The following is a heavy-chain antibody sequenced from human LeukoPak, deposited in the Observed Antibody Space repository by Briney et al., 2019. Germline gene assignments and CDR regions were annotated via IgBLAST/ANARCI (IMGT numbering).Heavy chain of an antibody. CDR2: IYYSGST. CDR1: GGSISSSSYY. CDR3: AGRYFDWLLYDY. Sequence: SDTLSLTCTVSGGSISSSSYYWGWSRQPPGKGLEWIGSIYYSGSTYYNPSLKSRVTISVDTSNNQFSLKLSSVTAADTAVYYCAGRYFDWLLYDYWGQGTLVTVSS. V-gene: IGHV4-39*01. D-gene: IGHD3-9*01. J-gene: IGHJ4*02.